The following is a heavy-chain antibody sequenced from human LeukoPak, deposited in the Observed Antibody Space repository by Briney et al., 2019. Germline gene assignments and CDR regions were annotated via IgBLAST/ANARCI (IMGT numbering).Heavy chain of an antibody. CDR3: ARDRGNYYDSSGPVGDFDY. V-gene: IGHV3-30*01. CDR2: MSYDGSNK. D-gene: IGHD3-22*01. CDR1: GFTFSSYA. J-gene: IGHJ4*02. Sequence: GGSLRLSCAASGFTFSSYAMHWVRQAPGKGLEWVAVMSYDGSNKYYADSVKGRFTISRDNSKNTLYLQMNSLRAEDTAVYYCARDRGNYYDSSGPVGDFDYWGQGTLVTVSS.